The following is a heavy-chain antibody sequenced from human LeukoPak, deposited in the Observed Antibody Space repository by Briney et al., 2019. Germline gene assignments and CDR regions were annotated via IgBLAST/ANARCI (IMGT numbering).Heavy chain of an antibody. J-gene: IGHJ4*02. Sequence: GASVKVSCRASGYTFTTYDITCVRQAPGQGLEWMGWMIPDSTNTGYAQKFRGRVTMTRDNSISTAYMELSSLRSEDTAVYYCARGVRNLLVSDYWGQGTLVTVSS. D-gene: IGHD2-8*02. CDR1: GYTFTTYD. CDR2: MIPDSTNT. CDR3: ARGVRNLLVSDY. V-gene: IGHV1-8*01.